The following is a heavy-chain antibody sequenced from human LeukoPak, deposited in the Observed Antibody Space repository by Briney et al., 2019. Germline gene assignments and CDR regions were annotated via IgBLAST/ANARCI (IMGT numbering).Heavy chain of an antibody. J-gene: IGHJ4*02. D-gene: IGHD2/OR15-2a*01. CDR1: GGSISSSSYY. CDR2: IYYSGST. Sequence: TASETLSLTCTVSGGSISSSSYYWGWIRQPPGKGLEWIGSIYYSGSTYYNPSLKSRVTISVDTSNNQFSLKLSSVTAADTAVYYCARGSTRPEGICYFDYWGQGTLVTVSS. CDR3: ARGSTRPEGICYFDY. V-gene: IGHV4-39*01.